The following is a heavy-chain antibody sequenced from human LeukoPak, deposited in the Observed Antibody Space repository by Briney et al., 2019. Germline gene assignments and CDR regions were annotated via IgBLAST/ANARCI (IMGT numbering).Heavy chain of an antibody. CDR3: VRDRVGPDY. CDR2: ITDDATT. V-gene: IGHV3-74*03. D-gene: IGHD1-26*01. J-gene: IGHJ4*02. CDR1: GFTFSSYW. Sequence: GGSLRLSCAASGFTFSSYWMHWVRQAPGTGRVWVSRITDDATTTYADSVKGRFTISRDNAKNILYLQVNSLRAEDTAVYYCVRDRVGPDYWGQGTLVTVSS.